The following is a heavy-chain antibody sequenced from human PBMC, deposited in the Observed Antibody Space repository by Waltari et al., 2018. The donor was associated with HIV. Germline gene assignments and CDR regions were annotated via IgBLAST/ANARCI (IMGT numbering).Heavy chain of an antibody. CDR3: ARSGGAYYYYYYMDV. J-gene: IGHJ6*03. Sequence: QVQLQESGPGLVKPSETLSLTCAVSGYSISSGYYWGWIRQPPGKGLEWIGSIYHSGSTYYNQSLKSRVTISVDTSKNQFSLKLSSVTAADTAVYYCARSGGAYYYYYYMDVWGKGTTVTVSS. CDR2: IYHSGST. D-gene: IGHD3-10*01. V-gene: IGHV4-38-2*01. CDR1: GYSISSGYY.